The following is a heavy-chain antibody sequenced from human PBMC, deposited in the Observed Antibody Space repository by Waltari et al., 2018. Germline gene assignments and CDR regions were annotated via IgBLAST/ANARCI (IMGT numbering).Heavy chain of an antibody. V-gene: IGHV4-30-4*01. D-gene: IGHD1-26*01. CDR2: IYYSGST. CDR3: ARDPGASDYYYGMDV. J-gene: IGHJ6*02. Sequence: QVQLQESGPGLVKPSQTLSLTCTVSGGSISSGDYYWSWIRQPPGKGLEWIGNIYYSGSTSSHPSLKSRVTISVDTSKNQFSLKLSSVTAADTAVYYCARDPGASDYYYGMDVWGQGTTVTVSS. CDR1: GGSISSGDYY.